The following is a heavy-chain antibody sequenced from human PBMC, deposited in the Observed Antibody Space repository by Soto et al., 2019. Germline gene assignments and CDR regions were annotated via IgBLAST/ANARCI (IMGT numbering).Heavy chain of an antibody. V-gene: IGHV1-69*01. J-gene: IGHJ6*02. CDR3: AKERYNRNDSHRGYYGMDV. CDR1: GGTFSSYA. D-gene: IGHD1-20*01. CDR2: IIPNFGTA. Sequence: QVQLVQSGAEVKKPGSSVKVSCKASGGTFSSYAISWVRQAPGQGLEWMGGIIPNFGTANYAQKVQGRVTITADESTITAYMELSSLRSEDTAVYYCAKERYNRNDSHRGYYGMDVRGQGTTVTVPS.